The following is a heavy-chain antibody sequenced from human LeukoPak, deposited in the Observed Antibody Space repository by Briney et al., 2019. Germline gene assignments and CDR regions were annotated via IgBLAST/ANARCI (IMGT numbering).Heavy chain of an antibody. D-gene: IGHD4-17*01. CDR1: GFTFDSFA. J-gene: IGHJ4*02. Sequence: GGSLRLSCAASGFTFDSFAMSWVRQAPGKGLEWLWAISGSGGSTYYGDSVKGRFTISRDNSRDTLYLQMDRLRAEDGAVYFCAKPPATVTTFGRDYWGQGTLVTVSS. V-gene: IGHV3-23*01. CDR2: ISGSGGST. CDR3: AKPPATVTTFGRDY.